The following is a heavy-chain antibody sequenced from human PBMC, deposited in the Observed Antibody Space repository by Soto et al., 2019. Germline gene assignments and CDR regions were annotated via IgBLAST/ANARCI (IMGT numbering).Heavy chain of an antibody. CDR2: IYYSGST. CDR1: GGSISSGGYY. Sequence: TSETLSLTCTVSGGSISSGGYYWSWIRQHPGKGLEWIGYIYYSGSTYYNPSLKGRVTISVDTSKNQFSLKLSSVTAADTAVYYCARSKVAGYYDATAYFDYWGQGTLVTVSS. V-gene: IGHV4-31*03. J-gene: IGHJ4*02. CDR3: ARSKVAGYYDATAYFDY. D-gene: IGHD3-16*01.